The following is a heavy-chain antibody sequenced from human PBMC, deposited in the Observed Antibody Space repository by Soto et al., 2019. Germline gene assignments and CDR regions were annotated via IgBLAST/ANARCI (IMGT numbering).Heavy chain of an antibody. CDR1: GGSISSGGYY. J-gene: IGHJ6*02. V-gene: IGHV4-31*03. CDR2: IYYSGST. D-gene: IGHD2-21*02. Sequence: QVQLQESGPGLVKPSQTLSLTCTVSGGSISSGGYYWRWIRQHPGKGLEWIGYIYYSGSTYYNPSLKSRVTIAVDTSRKQFSLKLSSVTAADTAVYHWARGCGVHCHNGMYVWGLGTTVTVSS. CDR3: ARGCGVHCHNGMYV.